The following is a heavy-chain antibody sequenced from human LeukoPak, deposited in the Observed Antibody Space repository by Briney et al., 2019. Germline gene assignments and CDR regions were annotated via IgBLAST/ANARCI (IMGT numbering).Heavy chain of an antibody. CDR2: ISGSGGST. J-gene: IGHJ4*02. D-gene: IGHD2-15*01. Sequence: AGGSLRLSCAASGFTFSSYAMSWVRQAPGKGLEWVSAISGSGGSTYYADSVKGRFTISRDNSKNTLYLQMNSLRAEDTAVYYCASRDPCSGGSCYALDYWGQGTLVAVSS. V-gene: IGHV3-23*01. CDR3: ASRDPCSGGSCYALDY. CDR1: GFTFSSYA.